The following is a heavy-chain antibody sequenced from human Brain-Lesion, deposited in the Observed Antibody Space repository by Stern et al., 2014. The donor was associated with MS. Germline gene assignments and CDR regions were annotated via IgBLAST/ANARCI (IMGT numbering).Heavy chain of an antibody. CDR2: IYYSGFT. Sequence: VQLEESGPGLVKPSETLSLTCTVSGGSISSSTYYWAWIRQPPGKGLEGIGNIYYSGFTYYNPSLKSRVTISVDTSKNQFSLKLSSVTAADTAIYYCARHDSVPRPSQLYSARDRGPGYFDYWGQGTLVTVSS. CDR3: ARHDSVPRPSQLYSARDRGPGYFDY. CDR1: GGSISSSTYY. V-gene: IGHV4-39*01. D-gene: IGHD1-26*01. J-gene: IGHJ4*02.